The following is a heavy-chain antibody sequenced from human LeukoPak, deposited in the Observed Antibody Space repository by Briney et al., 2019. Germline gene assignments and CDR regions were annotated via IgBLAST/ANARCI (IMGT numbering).Heavy chain of an antibody. D-gene: IGHD4-17*01. J-gene: IGHJ3*02. CDR2: ISSSSSYI. CDR3: ARPEVYGDYGVNDAFDI. Sequence: GGSLRLSCAASGFTFSSYSMNWVRQAPGKGLEWVSSISSSSSYIYYADSVKGRFTISRDNAKNSLYLQMNSLRAEDTAVYYCARPEVYGDYGVNDAFDIWGQGTMVTVSS. V-gene: IGHV3-21*01. CDR1: GFTFSSYS.